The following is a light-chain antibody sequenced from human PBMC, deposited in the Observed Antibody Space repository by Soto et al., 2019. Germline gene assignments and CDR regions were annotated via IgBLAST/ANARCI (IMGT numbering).Light chain of an antibody. J-gene: IGKJ1*01. CDR1: QSLVYSDGYAY. Sequence: DVVMTQSPLSLPVTLGQPASISCRSSQSLVYSDGYAYLNWFQQRPGQSPRRLIYKASNRDSGVPARFSGSGSGSDFTLQIDRVEAEDVGIYYCMQGTNWPPTFGRGTRVEIK. CDR2: KAS. V-gene: IGKV2-30*01. CDR3: MQGTNWPPT.